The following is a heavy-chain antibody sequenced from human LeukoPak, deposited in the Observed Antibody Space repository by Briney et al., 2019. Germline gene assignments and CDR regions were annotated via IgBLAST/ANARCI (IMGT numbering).Heavy chain of an antibody. J-gene: IGHJ4*02. D-gene: IGHD6-19*01. CDR1: GFTFSSYE. CDR2: ISSSGSTI. Sequence: GGSLRLSCAASGFTFSSYEMNWVRQAPGKGLEWVSYISSSGSTIYYAHSVKGRVTISRDNAKNSLYLQMNTLRAEDTAVYYFARPSTRSGCYVDYWGQGTLVTVSS. CDR3: ARPSTRSGCYVDY. V-gene: IGHV3-48*03.